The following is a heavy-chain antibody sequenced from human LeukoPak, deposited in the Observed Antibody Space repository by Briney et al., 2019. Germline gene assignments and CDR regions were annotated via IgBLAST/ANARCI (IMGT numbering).Heavy chain of an antibody. CDR1: GFTFSIYT. Sequence: PGGSLRLSCAASGFTFSIYTMNWVRQAPGEGLEWVSIINYNGDNKYYADSVQGRFTISRDNSKNTVYLQMNSLRAEDTATYYCAKDGHCPGALCPTQIAVAGYNDNWGQGTLVTVSS. D-gene: IGHD6-19*01. V-gene: IGHV3-23*01. J-gene: IGHJ4*02. CDR2: INYNGDNK. CDR3: AKDGHCPGALCPTQIAVAGYNDN.